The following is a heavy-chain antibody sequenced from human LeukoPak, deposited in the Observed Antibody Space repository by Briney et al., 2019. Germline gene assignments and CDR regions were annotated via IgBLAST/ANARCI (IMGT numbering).Heavy chain of an antibody. CDR1: GFTFSSYG. Sequence: GGSLRLSCAASGFTFSSYGMHWVRQAPGKGLEWVAVISYDGSNKYYADSVKGRFTISRDNSKNTLYLQMNSLRAEDTAVYYCAKQANYYGSGSYSYIDYWGQGTLVTVSS. CDR2: ISYDGSNK. J-gene: IGHJ4*02. D-gene: IGHD3-10*01. V-gene: IGHV3-30*18. CDR3: AKQANYYGSGSYSYIDY.